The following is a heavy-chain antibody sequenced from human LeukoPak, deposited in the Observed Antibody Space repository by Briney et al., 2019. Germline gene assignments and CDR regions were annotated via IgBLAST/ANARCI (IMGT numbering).Heavy chain of an antibody. Sequence: GASVKVSCKASGYTFTSYDINWVRRATGQGLEWMGWMNPNSGNTGYAQKFQGRVTMTRNTSISTAYMELSSLRSEDTAVYYCARMYYYDSSGYYRHFDYWGQGTLVTVSS. V-gene: IGHV1-8*01. CDR2: MNPNSGNT. D-gene: IGHD3-22*01. CDR3: ARMYYYDSSGYYRHFDY. J-gene: IGHJ4*02. CDR1: GYTFTSYD.